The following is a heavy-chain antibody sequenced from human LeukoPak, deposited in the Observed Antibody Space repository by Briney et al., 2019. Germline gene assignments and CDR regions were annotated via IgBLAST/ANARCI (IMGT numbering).Heavy chain of an antibody. D-gene: IGHD3-22*01. CDR2: ISSSSSYI. Sequence: GGSLRLSCATSGFTFSSYGMNWVRQAPGEGLEWVSYISSSSSYIYQADSVKGRFTVSRDNAKNSLFLQMNSLRAEDTAVYYCARVGYDSSGYFAYWGQGTLVTASS. CDR1: GFTFSSYG. CDR3: ARVGYDSSGYFAY. J-gene: IGHJ4*02. V-gene: IGHV3-21*01.